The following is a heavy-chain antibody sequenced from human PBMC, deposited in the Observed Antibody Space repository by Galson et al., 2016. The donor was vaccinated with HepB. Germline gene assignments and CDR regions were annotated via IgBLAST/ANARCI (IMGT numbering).Heavy chain of an antibody. D-gene: IGHD6-19*01. CDR3: ARDEGYSNGWSD. V-gene: IGHV3-53*01. CDR1: GFSVSSNY. J-gene: IGHJ4*02. CDR2: IFSGGST. Sequence: SLRLSCAASGFSVSSNYMSWVRQAPGKGLHGVSGIFSGGSTYXXXPVKGRFTNSRDNSKNTLYLQMNSLKAEATAVYYCARDEGYSNGWSDWGQGTWVPVS.